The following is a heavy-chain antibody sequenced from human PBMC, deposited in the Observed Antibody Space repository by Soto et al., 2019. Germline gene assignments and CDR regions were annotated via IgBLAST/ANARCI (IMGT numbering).Heavy chain of an antibody. CDR2: ITSNRYGGIT. CDR3: TRSLSFIASGRDWFDP. J-gene: IGHJ5*02. CDR1: GFNFGDYA. V-gene: IGHV3-49*03. D-gene: IGHD6-13*01. Sequence: EVQLVESGGGLVQPGRSLRLSCTTSGFNFGDYAMSWFRQTPGKGLECVAFITSNRYGGITTYAASVKDRSTISRDDSKGIAYLQRNSLKTGDTAVYYCTRSLSFIASGRDWFDPWGQGTLVTVSS.